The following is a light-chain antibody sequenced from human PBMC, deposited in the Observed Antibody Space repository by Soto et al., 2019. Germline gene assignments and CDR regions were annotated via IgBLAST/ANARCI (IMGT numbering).Light chain of an antibody. V-gene: IGLV2-8*01. Sequence: QSVLTQPPSASGSPGQSVTISCIGTSSDVGGYNYVSWYQQHPGKAPKLMIYEVSKRPSGVPDRFSGSKSGNTASLTVSGLQAEDEADYYCSSYAGSNNLGVFGGGTKLTV. J-gene: IGLJ2*01. CDR1: SSDVGGYNY. CDR3: SSYAGSNNLGV. CDR2: EVS.